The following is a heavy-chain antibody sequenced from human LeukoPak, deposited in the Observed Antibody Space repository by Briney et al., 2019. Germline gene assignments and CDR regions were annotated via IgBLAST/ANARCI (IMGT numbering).Heavy chain of an antibody. D-gene: IGHD1-26*01. Sequence: SETLSLTCTVSGGSIGSYYWSWIRQPAGKGLEWIGRIYTSGSTNYNPSLKGRVTMSVDTSKNQFSLKLSSVTAADTAVYYCARELGYSGSYYLDYWGQGTLVTVSS. J-gene: IGHJ4*02. CDR1: GGSIGSYY. CDR2: IYTSGST. V-gene: IGHV4-4*07. CDR3: ARELGYSGSYYLDY.